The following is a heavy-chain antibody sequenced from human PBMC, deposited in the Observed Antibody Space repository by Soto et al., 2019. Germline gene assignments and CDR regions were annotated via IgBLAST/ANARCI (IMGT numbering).Heavy chain of an antibody. CDR1: VFTFSSYS. CDR2: ISSSSSYI. Sequence: VGSLRLSCAASVFTFSSYSMNWVRHSPGKGLEWVSSISSSSSYIYYADSVKGRFTISRDNAKNSLYLQMNSLRAEDTAVYYCARVPPTGTTRLDAFDIWGQGTMFNVSS. CDR3: ARVPPTGTTRLDAFDI. V-gene: IGHV3-21*01. J-gene: IGHJ3*02. D-gene: IGHD1-7*01.